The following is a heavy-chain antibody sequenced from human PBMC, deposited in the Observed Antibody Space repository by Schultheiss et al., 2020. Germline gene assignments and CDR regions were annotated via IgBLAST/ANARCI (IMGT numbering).Heavy chain of an antibody. CDR2: IYYSGST. Sequence: SETLSLTCTVSGGSISSGSYYWSWIRQPAGKGLEWIGSIYYSGSTYYNPSLKSRVTISVDTSKNQFSLKLSSVTAADTAVYYCARGVAGNKYWGQGTLVTVSS. J-gene: IGHJ4*02. D-gene: IGHD6-19*01. CDR1: GGSISSGSYY. CDR3: ARGVAGNKY. V-gene: IGHV4-39*01.